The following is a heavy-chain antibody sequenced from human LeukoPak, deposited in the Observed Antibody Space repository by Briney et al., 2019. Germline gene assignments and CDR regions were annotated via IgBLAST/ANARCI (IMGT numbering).Heavy chain of an antibody. V-gene: IGHV1-2*02. D-gene: IGHD6-19*01. CDR1: GYTFTGYY. Sequence: ASVKVSCKASGYTFTGYYMHWVRQAPGQGLEWMGWINPNSGGTNYAQKFQGRVTMTRDTSITTAYMELSWLKSDDTAVYYCERGLNGSSARCFAAQRPPYWGQGTLVTVSS. CDR3: ERGLNGSSARCFAAQRPPY. J-gene: IGHJ4*02. CDR2: INPNSGGT.